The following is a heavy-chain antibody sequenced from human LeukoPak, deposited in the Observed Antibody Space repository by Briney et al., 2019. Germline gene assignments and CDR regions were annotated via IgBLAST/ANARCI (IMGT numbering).Heavy chain of an antibody. CDR2: ISYDGRNQ. V-gene: IGHV3-30*04. CDR1: GFIFSNCA. CDR3: ARYGGFLDY. Sequence: PGRSLRLSCAASGFIFSNCAMHWVRQAPGKGLEWVAVISYDGRNQYYADSVKGRFTVSRDNSKSTLYLQMNSLRGEDTAVYNCARYGGFLDYWGQGTLVTVSS. J-gene: IGHJ4*02. D-gene: IGHD3-16*01.